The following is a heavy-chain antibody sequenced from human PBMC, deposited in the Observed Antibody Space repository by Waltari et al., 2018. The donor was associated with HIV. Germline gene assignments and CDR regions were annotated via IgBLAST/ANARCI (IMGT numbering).Heavy chain of an antibody. J-gene: IGHJ5*02. CDR3: ARRPGYCSGTRCYYSHWFDP. V-gene: IGHV2-5*01. CDR2: IYWNGNK. CDR1: GFSLSTSGVG. D-gene: IGHD2-2*03. Sequence: QITLEESGPTLVKPTQTLTLTCTFSGFSLSTSGVGVGWISQPPGKALEWLALIYWNGNKHYSPSLKSRVTITKETSKDQVVLKMTNMDPADTATYFCARRPGYCSGTRCYYSHWFDPWGQGTLVTVSS.